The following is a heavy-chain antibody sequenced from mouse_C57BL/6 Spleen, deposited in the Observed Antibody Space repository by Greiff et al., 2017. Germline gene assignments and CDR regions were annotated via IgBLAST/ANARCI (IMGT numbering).Heavy chain of an antibody. V-gene: IGHV1-61*01. D-gene: IGHD2-4*01. Sequence: VQLQQPGAELVRPGSSVKLSCKASGYTFTSYWLDWVKQRPGQGLEWIGNIYPSDSETHYNQKFKDKATLTADKSSSTAYMQLSSLTSEDSAVYYCARTPMITTRYFDVWGTGTTVTVSS. J-gene: IGHJ1*03. CDR1: GYTFTSYW. CDR3: ARTPMITTRYFDV. CDR2: IYPSDSET.